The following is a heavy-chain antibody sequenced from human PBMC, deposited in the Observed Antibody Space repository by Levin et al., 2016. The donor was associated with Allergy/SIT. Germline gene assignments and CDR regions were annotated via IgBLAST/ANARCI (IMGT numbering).Heavy chain of an antibody. CDR2: ISSSSSYT. J-gene: IGHJ4*02. Sequence: WIRQPPGKGLEWVSYISSSSSYTNYADSVKGRFTISRDNAKNSLYLQMNSLRAEDTAVYYCATSGRVVAATYYFDYWGQGTLVTVSS. CDR3: ATSGRVVAATYYFDY. D-gene: IGHD2-15*01. V-gene: IGHV3-11*03.